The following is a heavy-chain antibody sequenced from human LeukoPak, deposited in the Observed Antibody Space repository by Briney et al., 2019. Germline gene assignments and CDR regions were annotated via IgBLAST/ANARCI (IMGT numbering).Heavy chain of an antibody. J-gene: IGHJ4*02. Sequence: GGSLRLSCAASGFTFISYSMNWARQAPGKGLEWVSSISSSSSYIYYADSVKGRFTISRDNAKNSLYLQMNSLRAEDTAVYYCARGGVYSSGWYVDYWGQGTLVTVSS. V-gene: IGHV3-21*01. CDR2: ISSSSSYI. CDR1: GFTFISYS. CDR3: ARGGVYSSGWYVDY. D-gene: IGHD6-19*01.